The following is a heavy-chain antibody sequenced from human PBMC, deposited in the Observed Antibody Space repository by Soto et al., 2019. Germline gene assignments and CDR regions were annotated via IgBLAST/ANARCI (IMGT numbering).Heavy chain of an antibody. CDR3: ASCSGGSCYVQGFDY. J-gene: IGHJ4*02. CDR2: ISYDGRDK. CDR1: GFTFTSCG. Sequence: QVQLVESGAGVVQPGRSLRLSCAASGFTFTSCGMHWVRQAPGKGLEWVAVISYDGRDKYYTDSVKGRFTISRDNSKNTLYLQMNSLRPDDTAVYYCASCSGGSCYVQGFDYWGQGTLVTVSS. V-gene: IGHV3-30*03. D-gene: IGHD2-15*01.